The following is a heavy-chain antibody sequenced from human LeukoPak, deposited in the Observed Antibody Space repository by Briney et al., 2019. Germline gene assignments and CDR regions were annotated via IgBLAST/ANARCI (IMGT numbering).Heavy chain of an antibody. CDR1: GGSFSGYY. CDR3: ARGGVVVAATVDY. CDR2: INHSGST. D-gene: IGHD2-15*01. V-gene: IGHV4-34*01. J-gene: IGHJ4*02. Sequence: SETLSPTRAVYGGSFSGYYWSWIRQPPGKGLEWIGEINHSGSTNYNPSLKSRVTISVDTSKNQFSLKLSSVTAADTAVYYCARGGVVVAATVDYWGQGTLVTVSS.